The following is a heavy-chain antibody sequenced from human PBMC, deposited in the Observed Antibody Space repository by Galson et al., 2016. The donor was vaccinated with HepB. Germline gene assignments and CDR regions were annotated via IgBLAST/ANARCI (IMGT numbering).Heavy chain of an antibody. CDR1: GYRFTNHW. D-gene: IGHD6-6*01. J-gene: IGHJ6*02. CDR3: ARHLFGSSSDYYGMDV. CDR2: IYPGDSDT. V-gene: IGHV5-51*01. Sequence: QSGAEVKKPGESLKISCKGSGYRFTNHWIGWVRQMPGKGLEWMGIIYPGDSDTRYSPSLPGQVTISADKSISTAYLQWSSLKASDTAMYYCARHLFGSSSDYYGMDVWGQGTTVTVSS.